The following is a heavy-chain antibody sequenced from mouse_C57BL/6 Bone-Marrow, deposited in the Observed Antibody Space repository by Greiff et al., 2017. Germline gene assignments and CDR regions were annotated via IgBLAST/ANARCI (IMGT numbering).Heavy chain of an antibody. V-gene: IGHV1-80*01. CDR1: GYAFSSYW. J-gene: IGHJ2*01. CDR3: ARSSSGSLYFDY. CDR2: IYPGDGDT. Sequence: QVQLQQSGAELVKPGASVKISCKASGYAFSSYWMNWVKQRPGKGLEWIGQIYPGDGDTNYNGKFKGKATLTADKSSSTAYMQLSSLTSDDSAVYFCARSSSGSLYFDYWGQGTTLTVSS. D-gene: IGHD3-2*02.